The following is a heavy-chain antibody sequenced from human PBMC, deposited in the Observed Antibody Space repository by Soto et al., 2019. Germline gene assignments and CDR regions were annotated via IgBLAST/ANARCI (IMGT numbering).Heavy chain of an antibody. J-gene: IGHJ3*02. Sequence: GGSLRLSCAASGFTFSSYAMHWVRQAPGKGLEWVAVITYDGSNKYYADSVKGRFTISRDNAKNSLYLQMNSLRAEDTAVYYCARYGDVDAFDIWGQGTMVTVSS. V-gene: IGHV3-30-3*01. CDR3: ARYGDVDAFDI. CDR2: ITYDGSNK. D-gene: IGHD4-17*01. CDR1: GFTFSSYA.